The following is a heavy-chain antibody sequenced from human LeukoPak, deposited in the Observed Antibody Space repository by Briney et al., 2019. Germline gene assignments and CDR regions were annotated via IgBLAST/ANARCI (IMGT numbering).Heavy chain of an antibody. CDR1: VGSIGTYY. Sequence: SETLSLTCTVSVGSIGTYYWSWIRQPPGKGLEWIGNIYYSGSTNYNPSLKSRVTISVDTSKNQFSLKLSSVTAADTAVYYCGRGAAAAGGYWGQGTLVTVSS. D-gene: IGHD6-13*01. J-gene: IGHJ4*02. V-gene: IGHV4-59*01. CDR2: IYYSGST. CDR3: GRGAAAAGGY.